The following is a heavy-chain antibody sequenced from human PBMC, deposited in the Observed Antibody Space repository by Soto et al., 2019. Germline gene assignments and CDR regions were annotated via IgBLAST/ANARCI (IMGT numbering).Heavy chain of an antibody. CDR1: DFTITNAW. D-gene: IGHD2-15*01. V-gene: IGHV3-15*07. J-gene: IGHJ6*02. CDR3: TTGSVEGV. Sequence: EVQLVESGGGLVKPGGSLRLSCAASDFTITNAWMNWVRQAPGKGLEWVARIKTKAEGGATDYAAPLKGRFTISRDDSRNTLVLQMNSRKSEDTAVYYCTTGSVEGVWGQGATVTVSS. CDR2: IKTKAEGGAT.